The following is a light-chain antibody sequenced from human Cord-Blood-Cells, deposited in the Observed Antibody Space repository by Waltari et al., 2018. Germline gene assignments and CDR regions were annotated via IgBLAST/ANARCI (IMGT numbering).Light chain of an antibody. Sequence: DIQMTQSPSTLSASVGDRVTITCRASQSISSWLAWYQQKPGKAPKLLIYDASSLESGVPSRFSGSGSGTEFTLTISSLQPDDFATYYCQQYNSYSPTVGQGTRLEIK. CDR1: QSISSW. J-gene: IGKJ5*01. CDR3: QQYNSYSPT. V-gene: IGKV1-5*01. CDR2: DAS.